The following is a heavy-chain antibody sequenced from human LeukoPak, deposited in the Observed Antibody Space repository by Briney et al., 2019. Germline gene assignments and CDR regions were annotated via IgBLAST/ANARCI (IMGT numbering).Heavy chain of an antibody. CDR1: GGSISSYY. Sequence: SETLSLTCTVSGGSISSYYWSWIRQPAGKGLEWIGRIYTSGSTNYNPSLKSRVTMTTDTSTSTAYMELRSLRSDDTAVYYCARDLGLLWFGELLPGLIGDGSFDYWGQGTLVTVSS. V-gene: IGHV4-4*07. CDR3: ARDLGLLWFGELLPGLIGDGSFDY. D-gene: IGHD3-10*01. CDR2: IYTSGST. J-gene: IGHJ4*02.